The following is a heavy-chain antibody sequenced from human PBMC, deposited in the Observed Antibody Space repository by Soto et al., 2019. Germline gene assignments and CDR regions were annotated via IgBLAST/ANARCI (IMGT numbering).Heavy chain of an antibody. CDR1: GFTFSSYG. D-gene: IGHD1-26*01. CDR3: AKGGVGSTSNAFDI. Sequence: PGGSLRLSCAASGFTFSSYGMHWGRQAPGKGLEWVTVISYDGSNKYYADSVKGRFTISRDNSKNTLYLQMHSLRPEDTALYYCAKGGVGSTSNAFDIWGQGTMVTVSS. J-gene: IGHJ3*02. CDR2: ISYDGSNK. V-gene: IGHV3-30*18.